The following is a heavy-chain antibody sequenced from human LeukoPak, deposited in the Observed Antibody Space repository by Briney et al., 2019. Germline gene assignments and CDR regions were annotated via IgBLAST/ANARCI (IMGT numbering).Heavy chain of an antibody. V-gene: IGHV5-51*01. D-gene: IGHD5-18*01. CDR1: GYSFTSYW. J-gene: IGHJ4*02. Sequence: GASLKISCKGSGYSFTSYWIGWVRQMPGKGLEWMGIIYPGDSDTRYSPSFQGQVTISADKSISTAYLQWSSLKASDTAMYYCAINSGYSYGPAYYFDYWGQGTLVTVSS. CDR3: AINSGYSYGPAYYFDY. CDR2: IYPGDSDT.